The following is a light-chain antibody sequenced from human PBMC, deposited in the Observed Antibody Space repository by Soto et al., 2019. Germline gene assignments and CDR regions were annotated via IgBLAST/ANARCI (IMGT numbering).Light chain of an antibody. V-gene: IGLV2-14*01. Sequence: QSALTQPASVSGSPGQSITISCTGTSSDVGGYKYVSWYQQHPGKAPKLLIYDVSNRPSGVSDRFSGSKSGNTASLTSSGLQSEDEADYYCDSYTSSSPYVFGTGTKLTVL. CDR2: DVS. CDR1: SSDVGGYKY. CDR3: DSYTSSSPYV. J-gene: IGLJ1*01.